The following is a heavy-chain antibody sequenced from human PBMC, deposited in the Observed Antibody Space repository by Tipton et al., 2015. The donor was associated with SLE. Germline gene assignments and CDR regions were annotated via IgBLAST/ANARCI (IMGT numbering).Heavy chain of an antibody. CDR3: ARGSSWYH. CDR1: GGSISSGDYY. Sequence: TLSLTCTVSGGSISSGDYYWTWFRQPAGKRLEWIGRIYTSGSTNYNPSLKSRVTISVDKSKNQFSLKLSSVTAADTAVYYCARGSSWYHWGQGTLVTVSS. CDR2: IYTSGST. J-gene: IGHJ5*02. D-gene: IGHD6-13*01. V-gene: IGHV4-61*02.